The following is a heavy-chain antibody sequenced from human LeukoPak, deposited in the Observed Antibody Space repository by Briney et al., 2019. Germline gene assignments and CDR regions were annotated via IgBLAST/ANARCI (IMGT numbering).Heavy chain of an antibody. V-gene: IGHV4-59*01. Sequence: SETLSLTCTVSGGSLSSYYWSWLRQPPAKELEWIGYIYYSGSTNYNPSLKSRVTISVDTSKNQFSLKLSSVTAADTAVYCCARETTSYYYYYMDVWGKGTTVTVSS. CDR1: GGSLSSYY. CDR3: ARETTSYYYYYMDV. D-gene: IGHD4-11*01. J-gene: IGHJ6*03. CDR2: IYYSGST.